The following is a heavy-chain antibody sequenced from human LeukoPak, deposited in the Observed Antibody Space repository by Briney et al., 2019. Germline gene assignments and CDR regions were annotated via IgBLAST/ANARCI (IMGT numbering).Heavy chain of an antibody. Sequence: GGSLRLSCLTSGFTFANASMSWVRQAPGKGLQWVGLIKSKTEGGTTFYAAPVKDRFRISRDDGRNTLYLQMNSLTVGDTGVYYCTTGNPWGQGTLVTVSS. V-gene: IGHV3-15*01. CDR1: GFTFANAS. CDR3: TTGNP. J-gene: IGHJ5*02. CDR2: IKSKTEGGTT.